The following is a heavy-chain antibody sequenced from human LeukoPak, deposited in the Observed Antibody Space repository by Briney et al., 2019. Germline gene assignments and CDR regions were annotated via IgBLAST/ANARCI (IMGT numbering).Heavy chain of an antibody. V-gene: IGHV3-21*01. CDR2: ISSSSSYI. J-gene: IGHJ4*02. D-gene: IGHD4-17*01. Sequence: PGGSLRLSCAASGFTFSSYSMHWVRQAPGKGLEGVSFISSSSSYIYYADSVKGRFTISRDNAKNSLYLQMNSLRAEDTAVYYCARGGFYGDYVGYWGQGTLVTVSS. CDR3: ARGGFYGDYVGY. CDR1: GFTFSSYS.